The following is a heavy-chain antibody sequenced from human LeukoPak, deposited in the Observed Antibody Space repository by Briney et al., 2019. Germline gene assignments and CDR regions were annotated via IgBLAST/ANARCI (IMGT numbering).Heavy chain of an antibody. CDR3: ARLPQPSDILTAYANSFDY. D-gene: IGHD3-9*01. Sequence: PSETLSLTCVVSGGSIITNDYWWGWIRQPPGKGLEWIGTIDHAGTTFYNVSLKSRVTISVDTPNNRFSLRLNSVGAADTAVYYCARLPQPSDILTAYANSFDYWGQGSLVTVSS. V-gene: IGHV4-39*01. J-gene: IGHJ4*02. CDR2: IDHAGTT. CDR1: GGSIITNDYW.